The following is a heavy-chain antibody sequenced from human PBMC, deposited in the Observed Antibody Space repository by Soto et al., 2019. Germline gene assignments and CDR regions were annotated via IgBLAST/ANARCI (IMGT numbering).Heavy chain of an antibody. D-gene: IGHD6-19*01. CDR2: ISYDGSNK. Sequence: GGSLRLSCAASGFTFSSYAMHWVRQAPGKGLEWVAVISYDGSNKYYADSVKGRFTISRDNSKNTLYLQMNSLRAEDTAVYYCARGVSSGWYAFASGARIGAFDIWGQGTMVTVSS. J-gene: IGHJ3*02. CDR1: GFTFSSYA. V-gene: IGHV3-30-3*01. CDR3: ARGVSSGWYAFASGARIGAFDI.